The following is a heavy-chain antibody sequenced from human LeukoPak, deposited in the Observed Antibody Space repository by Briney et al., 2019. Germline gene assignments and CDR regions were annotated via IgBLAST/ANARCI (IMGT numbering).Heavy chain of an antibody. Sequence: ASVKVSCKASGYTFAGYFMHWVRQAPGQGLDWMGWINPNTGGTKYAQKFQGRVTMTRDTSIGTAYMELSTVTSDDTAVYFCARVHATGYFSLDLGYWGQGTLVTVSS. CDR1: GYTFAGYF. CDR3: ARVHATGYFSLDLGY. CDR2: INPNTGGT. V-gene: IGHV1-2*02. D-gene: IGHD3-9*01. J-gene: IGHJ4*02.